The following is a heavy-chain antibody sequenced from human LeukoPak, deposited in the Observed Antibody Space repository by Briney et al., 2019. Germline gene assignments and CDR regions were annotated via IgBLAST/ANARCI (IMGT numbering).Heavy chain of an antibody. CDR2: INSDGSST. CDR1: GFTFSSYW. V-gene: IGHV3-74*01. J-gene: IGHJ5*02. CDR3: ARVKVVVIRGGWFDP. D-gene: IGHD3-22*01. Sequence: HTGGSLRLSCAASGFTFSSYWMHWVRQAPGKGLVWVSRINSDGSSTSYADSVKGRFTISRDNSKNTLYLQMNSLRAEDTAVYYCARVKVVVIRGGWFDPWGQGTLVTVSS.